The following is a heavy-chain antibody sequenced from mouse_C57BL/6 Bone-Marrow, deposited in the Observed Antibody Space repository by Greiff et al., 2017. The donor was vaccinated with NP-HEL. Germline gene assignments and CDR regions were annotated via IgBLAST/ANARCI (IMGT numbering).Heavy chain of an antibody. D-gene: IGHD1-1*01. CDR3: ARRGTTVVEGYFDV. CDR1: GYTFTDYY. Sequence: VQLQQSGPELVKPGASVKISCKASGYTFTDYYMNWVKQSHGKSLEWIGDINPNNGGTSYNQKFKGKATLTVDKSSSTAYMELRSLTSEDSAVYYCARRGTTVVEGYFDVWGTGTTVTVSS. J-gene: IGHJ1*03. CDR2: INPNNGGT. V-gene: IGHV1-26*01.